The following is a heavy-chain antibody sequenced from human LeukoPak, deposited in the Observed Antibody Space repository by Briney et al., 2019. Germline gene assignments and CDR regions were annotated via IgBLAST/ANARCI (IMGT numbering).Heavy chain of an antibody. J-gene: IGHJ4*02. CDR1: GGTFSSYA. V-gene: IGHV1-69*01. D-gene: IGHD3-10*01. CDR3: ARDRDSGFDY. CDR2: IIPIFGTA. Sequence: GASVKVSCKASGGTFSSYAISWVRQAPGRGLEWMGGIIPIFGTANYAQKFQGRVTITADESTSTAYMELSSLRSEDTAVYYCARDRDSGFDYWGQGTLVTVSS.